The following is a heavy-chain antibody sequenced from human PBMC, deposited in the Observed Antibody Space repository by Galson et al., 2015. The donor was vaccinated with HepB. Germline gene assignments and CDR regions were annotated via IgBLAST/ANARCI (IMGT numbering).Heavy chain of an antibody. Sequence: SLRLSCAASGFTVSSNYMSWVRQAPGKGLEWVSVIYSGGSTYYAGSVKGRFTISRDNSKNTLYLQMNSLRAEDTAVYYCARDYPYCSGGNCHLGYYYYGMDVWGQGTTVTVSS. CDR3: ARDYPYCSGGNCHLGYYYYGMDV. J-gene: IGHJ6*02. CDR2: IYSGGST. V-gene: IGHV3-66*01. CDR1: GFTVSSNY. D-gene: IGHD2-15*01.